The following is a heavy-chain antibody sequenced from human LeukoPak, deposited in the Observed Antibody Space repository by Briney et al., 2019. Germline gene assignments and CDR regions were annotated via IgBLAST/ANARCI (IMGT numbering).Heavy chain of an antibody. D-gene: IGHD5-24*01. CDR2: INHSGST. J-gene: IGHJ4*02. Sequence: SETLSLTCAVYGGSFSGYYWSWIRQPPGKGLEWIGEINHSGSTNYNPSLKSRVTISVNTSKNQFSLKLSSVTAADTAVYYCARQWLRGRDGYNRDYWGQGTLVTVSS. V-gene: IGHV4-34*01. CDR3: ARQWLRGRDGYNRDY. CDR1: GGSFSGYY.